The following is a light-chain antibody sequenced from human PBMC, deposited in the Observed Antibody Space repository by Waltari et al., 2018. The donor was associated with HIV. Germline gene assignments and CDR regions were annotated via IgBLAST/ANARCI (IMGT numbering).Light chain of an antibody. J-gene: IGLJ2*01. CDR2: GKN. CDR1: KLITYS. V-gene: IGLV3-19*01. CDR3: KSRDSSGNHVL. Sequence: SSELTQDATVSVALGQTVRITCQGDKLITYSANWYQQKPGPAPVLFIFGKNHRSSGIPDLFSGSTSGNTGSLTITGAQAEDEADDYCKSRDSSGNHVLVGGGTKLTVL.